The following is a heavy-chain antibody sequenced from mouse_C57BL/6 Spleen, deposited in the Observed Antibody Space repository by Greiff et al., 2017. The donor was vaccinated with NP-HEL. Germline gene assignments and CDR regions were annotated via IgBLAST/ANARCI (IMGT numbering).Heavy chain of an antibody. J-gene: IGHJ2*01. CDR2: IYPGNGDT. V-gene: IGHV1-12*01. CDR3: ARGDY. Sequence: LHQSGAELVRPGASVKMSCKASGYTFTSYNMPWVKQTPRQGLEWIGAIYPGNGDTSYNQKFKGKATLTVDKSSSTAYMQLSSLTSEDSAVYFCARGDYWGQGTTLTVSS. CDR1: GYTFTSYN.